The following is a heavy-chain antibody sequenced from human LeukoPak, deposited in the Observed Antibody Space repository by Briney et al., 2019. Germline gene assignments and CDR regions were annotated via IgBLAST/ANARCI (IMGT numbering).Heavy chain of an antibody. V-gene: IGHV3-74*01. CDR2: INSDGSST. D-gene: IGHD3-22*01. Sequence: PGGSLRLSCAASGFTFSSYWMHWVRQAPGKGLVWVSRINSDGSSTSYADSVKGRFTISRDNAKNTLYLQMNSLRAEDTAVYYCARELTRYWYDSQDAFDIWGQGTMVTVSS. J-gene: IGHJ3*02. CDR3: ARELTRYWYDSQDAFDI. CDR1: GFTFSSYW.